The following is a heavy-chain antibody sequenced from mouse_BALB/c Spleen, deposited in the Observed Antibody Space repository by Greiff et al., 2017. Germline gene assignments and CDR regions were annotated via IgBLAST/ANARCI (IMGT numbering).Heavy chain of an antibody. J-gene: IGHJ4*01. CDR3: ARGGVITTLGYAMDY. D-gene: IGHD2-4*01. Sequence: QVQLKESGAELMKPGASVKISCKATGYTFSSYWIEWVKQRPGHGLEWIGEILPGSGSTNYNEKFKGKATFTADTSSNTAYMQLSSLTSEDSAVYYCARGGVITTLGYAMDYWGQGTSVTVSS. V-gene: IGHV1-9*01. CDR2: ILPGSGST. CDR1: GYTFSSYW.